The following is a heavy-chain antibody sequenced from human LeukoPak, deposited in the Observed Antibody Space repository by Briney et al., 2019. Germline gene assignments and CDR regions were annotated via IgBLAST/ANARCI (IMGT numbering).Heavy chain of an antibody. V-gene: IGHV4-59*01. CDR3: ARQSRGSSSSRDYFDY. CDR1: SGSLNTYY. Sequence: SETLSLTCTVSSGSLNTYYWSWIRQPPGKGLEWVGYIHYRGNTDYNPSLRSRATISVDRSKNQFSLRLSSVTAADTATYYCARQSRGSSSSRDYFDYWGQGTLVTVSS. J-gene: IGHJ4*02. D-gene: IGHD6-6*01. CDR2: IHYRGNT.